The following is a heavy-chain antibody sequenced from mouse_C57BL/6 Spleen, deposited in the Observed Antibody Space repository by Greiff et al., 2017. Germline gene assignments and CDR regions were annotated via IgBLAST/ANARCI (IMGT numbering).Heavy chain of an antibody. CDR2: INPGSGGT. V-gene: IGHV1-54*01. Sequence: QVQLQQSGAELVRPGTSVKVSCKASGYAFTNYLIEWVKQRPGQGLEWIGVINPGSGGTNYNEKFKGKATLTADKSSSTAYMPLSSLTSEDSAVYFCARRVYYDYGEEAWFAYWGQGTLVTVSA. CDR1: GYAFTNYL. CDR3: ARRVYYDYGEEAWFAY. J-gene: IGHJ3*01. D-gene: IGHD2-4*01.